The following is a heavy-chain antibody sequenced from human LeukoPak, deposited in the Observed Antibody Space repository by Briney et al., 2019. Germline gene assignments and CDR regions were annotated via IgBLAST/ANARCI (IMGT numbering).Heavy chain of an antibody. V-gene: IGHV1-46*01. D-gene: IGHD2-2*01. J-gene: IGHJ4*02. CDR3: ARGGLYCSSTSCSDY. CDR1: GYTFTSYY. CDR2: INPSGGSS. Sequence: ASVKVSCKASGYTFTSYYMHWVRQAPGQGLGWMGIINPSGGSSSYAQKFQGRVTMTRDTSTSTVYMELSSLRSEDTAVYYCARGGLYCSSTSCSDYWGQGTLVTVSS.